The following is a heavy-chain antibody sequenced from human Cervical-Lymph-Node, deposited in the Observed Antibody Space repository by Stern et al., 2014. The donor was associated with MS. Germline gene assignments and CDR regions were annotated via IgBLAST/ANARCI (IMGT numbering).Heavy chain of an antibody. J-gene: IGHJ4*02. CDR1: GFSLSTSGVG. CDR3: SHFIPVEGSSSSDFDY. Sequence: ESGPTLVKPTQTLTLTCTFSGFSLSTSGVGVAWIRHPPGKALEWLALIYWDDDKRYNPSLESRLTISKDTSKNQVVLTMTNIDPLDTATYYCSHFIPVEGSSSSDFDYWGQGTLVTVSS. D-gene: IGHD6-6*01. V-gene: IGHV2-5*02. CDR2: IYWDDDK.